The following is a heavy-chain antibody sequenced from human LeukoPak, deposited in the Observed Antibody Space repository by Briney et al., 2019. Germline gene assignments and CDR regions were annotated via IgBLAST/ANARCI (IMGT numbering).Heavy chain of an antibody. Sequence: PGGSLRLSCAASGFTFSSYAMHWVRQAPGKGLEWVAVISYDGSNKYYADSVKGRFTISRDNSKNTLYLQMNSLRAEDTAAYYCARDQVRGAFDIWGQGTMVTVSS. CDR3: ARDQVRGAFDI. V-gene: IGHV3-30-3*01. CDR2: ISYDGSNK. J-gene: IGHJ3*02. D-gene: IGHD3-10*01. CDR1: GFTFSSYA.